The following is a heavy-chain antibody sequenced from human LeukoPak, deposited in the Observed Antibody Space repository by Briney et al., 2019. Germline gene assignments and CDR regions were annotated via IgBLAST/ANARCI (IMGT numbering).Heavy chain of an antibody. CDR2: IYTSGST. CDR3: ARGYYDDYDLRLDY. Sequence: SETLSLTWTVSGGSISSYYWSWIRQPAGKGLEWIGRIYTSGSTNYNPSLKSRVTMSVDTSRNQFSLKLSSVNAADTAVYYCARGYYDDYDLRLDYWGQGTLVTVSS. V-gene: IGHV4-4*07. D-gene: IGHD4-17*01. CDR1: GGSISSYY. J-gene: IGHJ4*02.